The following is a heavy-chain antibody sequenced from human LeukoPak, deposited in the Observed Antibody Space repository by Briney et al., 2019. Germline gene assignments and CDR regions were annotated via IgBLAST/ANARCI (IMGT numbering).Heavy chain of an antibody. V-gene: IGHV3-66*01. CDR1: GFTVSSNY. CDR3: PRGSHPRYCSSTSCYAVWFDP. CDR2: IYSGGST. J-gene: IGHJ5*02. Sequence: GGSLRLSCAASGFTVSSNYMSWVRQAPGKGLEWVSVIYSGGSTYYADSVKGRFTISRDNSKNTLYLQMNSLRAEDTAVYYCPRGSHPRYCSSTSCYAVWFDPWGQGTLVTVSS. D-gene: IGHD2-2*01.